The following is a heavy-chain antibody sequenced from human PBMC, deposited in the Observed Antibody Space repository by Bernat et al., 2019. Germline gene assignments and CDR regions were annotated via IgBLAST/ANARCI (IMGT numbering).Heavy chain of an antibody. CDR2: ISSGGAST. Sequence: EVQLLESGGDWVQPGGSLRLSCAASGFTFSSYAMGWVRQAPGKGLEWVSGISSGGASTYYADSVKGRFTISRDNSKSTLFLQMNSLRDDDTALYYCAKDSPYATYFYYAMDVWGQGTTVTVSS. CDR3: AKDSPYATYFYYAMDV. J-gene: IGHJ6*02. CDR1: GFTFSSYA. V-gene: IGHV3-23*01. D-gene: IGHD4-17*01.